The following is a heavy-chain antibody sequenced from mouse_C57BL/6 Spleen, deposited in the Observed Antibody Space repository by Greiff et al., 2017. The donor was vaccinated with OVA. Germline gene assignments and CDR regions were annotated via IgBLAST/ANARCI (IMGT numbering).Heavy chain of an antibody. CDR2: ISDGGSYT. J-gene: IGHJ2*01. CDR3: AREGTGKGSY. D-gene: IGHD4-1*01. V-gene: IGHV5-4*01. CDR1: GFTFSSYA. Sequence: EVHLVESGGGLVKPGGSLKLSCAASGFTFSSYAMSWVRQTPEKRLEWVATISDGGSYTYYPDNVKGRFTISRDKAKNNLYLQMSHLKSEDTAMYYCAREGTGKGSYWGQGTTLTVSS.